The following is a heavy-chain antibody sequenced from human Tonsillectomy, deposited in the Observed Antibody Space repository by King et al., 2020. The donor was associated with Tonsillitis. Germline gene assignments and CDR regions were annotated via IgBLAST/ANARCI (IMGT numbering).Heavy chain of an antibody. D-gene: IGHD1-26*01. CDR1: GFTFSSFA. CDR2: INTGGDST. CDR3: AKDLRRELLYDACDI. Sequence: VQLVESGGGLVQPGGSLRLSCAASGFTFSSFAMSWVRQAPGKGLEWVSTINTGGDSTYYADSVRGRFANSRDNSNKTLYLQMNSLRAEDTAVYYCAKDLRRELLYDACDIWGQGTMVTVSS. J-gene: IGHJ3*02. V-gene: IGHV3-23*04.